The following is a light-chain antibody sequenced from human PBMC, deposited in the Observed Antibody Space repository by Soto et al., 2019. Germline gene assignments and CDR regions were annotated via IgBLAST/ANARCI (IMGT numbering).Light chain of an antibody. J-gene: IGLJ1*01. V-gene: IGLV2-14*01. CDR3: SLYISGSTYV. Sequence: QSALTQPASVSGSPGQSITISCTGTSNDVGSYNYVSWYQQHPGKAPKLMIFEVTNRPSGVSNRFSGSKSGSTASLTISGLQAEDEADYYCSLYISGSTYVFGTGTKLTVL. CDR2: EVT. CDR1: SNDVGSYNY.